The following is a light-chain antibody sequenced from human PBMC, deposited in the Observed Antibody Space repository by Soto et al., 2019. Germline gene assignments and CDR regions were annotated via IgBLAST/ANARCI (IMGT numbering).Light chain of an antibody. V-gene: IGKV3-15*01. CDR2: GAS. J-gene: IGKJ2*01. CDR3: QQYIDWPPYT. CDR1: QTVSRS. Sequence: EVVLTQSPAPLSVSPGGRAPLPCRASQTVSRSLAWYQQRPGQAPSLLIYGASMRATGVPDRFSGSGSGTDFTLTISSLQSEDFAVYYCQQYIDWPPYTFGQGTKVEIK.